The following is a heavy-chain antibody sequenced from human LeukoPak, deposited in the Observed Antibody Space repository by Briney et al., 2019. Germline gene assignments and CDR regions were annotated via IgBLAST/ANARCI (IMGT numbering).Heavy chain of an antibody. D-gene: IGHD3-3*01. CDR1: GYTFTSYD. J-gene: IGHJ4*02. V-gene: IGHV1-8*03. CDR2: MNPNSGNT. Sequence: ASVKVSCKASGYTFTSYDINWVRQATGQGLEWMGWMNPNSGNTGYAQKFQGRVTITRNTSISTAYMELSSLRSEDTAVYYCARRWAYYDFWIGSPQDGFDYWGQGTLVTVSS. CDR3: ARRWAYYDFWIGSPQDGFDY.